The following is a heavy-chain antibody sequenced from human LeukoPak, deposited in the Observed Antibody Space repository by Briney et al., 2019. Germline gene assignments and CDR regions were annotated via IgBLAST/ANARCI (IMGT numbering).Heavy chain of an antibody. CDR3: AKDPGPYYYDSSGYYDWFDP. Sequence: PGGSLRLSCAASGFTFSSYAMHWVRQAPGKGLEWVSSISGSGGSTYYADSVKGRFTISRDNSKNTLYLQMNSLRAEDTAVYYCAKDPGPYYYDSSGYYDWFDPWGQGTLVTVSS. CDR2: ISGSGGST. CDR1: GFTFSSYA. D-gene: IGHD3-22*01. V-gene: IGHV3-23*01. J-gene: IGHJ5*02.